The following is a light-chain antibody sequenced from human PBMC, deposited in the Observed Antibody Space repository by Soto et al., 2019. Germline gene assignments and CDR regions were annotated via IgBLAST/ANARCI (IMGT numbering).Light chain of an antibody. CDR3: SSYAGSNNYV. CDR1: SSDVGGSNY. V-gene: IGLV2-8*01. Sequence: QSVLTQPPSVSGSPGQSVTISCTGTSSDVGGSNYVSWYQQHPGKTPKLMIYDVTKRPSGVPDRFSGSKSGNTASLTVSGLQAEDEADYYCSSYAGSNNYVFGTGTKLTVL. J-gene: IGLJ1*01. CDR2: DVT.